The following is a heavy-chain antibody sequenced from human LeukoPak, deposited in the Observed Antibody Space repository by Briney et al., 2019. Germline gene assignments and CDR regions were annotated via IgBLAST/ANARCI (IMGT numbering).Heavy chain of an antibody. Sequence: PSQTLSLTCTVAGGSISSYYWSWIRQPAGKGLEWIGRIHTSGSTNYNPSLKSRATMSVDTPKTQFSLNLGSGTAAAPPVYSFPRGSVRDMRVAFEPWGEGTLVSVSS. CDR1: GGSISSYY. CDR2: IHTSGST. V-gene: IGHV4-4*07. J-gene: IGHJ5*02. D-gene: IGHD3-10*01. CDR3: PRGSVRDMRVAFEP.